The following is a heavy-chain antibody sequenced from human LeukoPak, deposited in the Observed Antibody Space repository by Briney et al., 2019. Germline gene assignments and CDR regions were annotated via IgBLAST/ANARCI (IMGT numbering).Heavy chain of an antibody. J-gene: IGHJ5*01. CDR2: ISHDGNKK. CDR3: AKDRAYGDWNPPETFFDS. V-gene: IGHV3-30*18. D-gene: IGHD4-17*01. Sequence: GGSLRLSCAASGFTFESYGMHWVRQAPGKGLEWVAVISHDGNKKYYGDSVKGRFTISRDNSKKTGYLQMNSLRPEDAAVYYCAKDRAYGDWNPPETFFDSWGQGTLVTVSS. CDR1: GFTFESYG.